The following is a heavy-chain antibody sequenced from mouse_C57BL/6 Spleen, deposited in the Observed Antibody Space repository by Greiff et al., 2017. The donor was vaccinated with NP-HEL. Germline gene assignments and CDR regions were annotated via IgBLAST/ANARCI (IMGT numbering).Heavy chain of an antibody. D-gene: IGHD2-2*01. CDR1: GFTFSSYG. Sequence: EVQVVESGGDLVKPGGSLQLSCAASGFTFSSYGMSWVRQTPDKRLAWVATISSGGSYTYYPDSVKGRFTISRDNAKNTLYLQMSSLKSEDTAMYYCAREGVTGYYFDYWGQGTTLTVSS. CDR3: AREGVTGYYFDY. V-gene: IGHV5-6*01. J-gene: IGHJ2*01. CDR2: ISSGGSYT.